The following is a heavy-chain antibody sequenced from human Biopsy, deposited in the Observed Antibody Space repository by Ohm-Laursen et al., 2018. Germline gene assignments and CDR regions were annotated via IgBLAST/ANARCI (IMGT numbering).Heavy chain of an antibody. CDR2: IFWDDDK. CDR3: ARHDPDVYYQAFDI. CDR1: GFSLNTNGVG. V-gene: IGHV2-5*02. J-gene: IGHJ3*02. Sequence: TQTLTLTCTFSGFSLNTNGVGVAWIRQPPGKALEWLAIIFWDDDKRYSPSLKNRLTISKDTSKSQVVLSMTDMDPVDTATYYCARHDPDVYYQAFDIWGLGTMVTVSS. D-gene: IGHD1-26*01.